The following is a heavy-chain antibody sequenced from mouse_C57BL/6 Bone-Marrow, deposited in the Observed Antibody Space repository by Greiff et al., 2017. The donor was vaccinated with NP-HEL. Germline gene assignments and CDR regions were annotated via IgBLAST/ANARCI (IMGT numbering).Heavy chain of an antibody. V-gene: IGHV2-6*01. J-gene: IGHJ3*01. CDR3: ASGGEGGFAY. Sequence: VQRVESGPGLVAPSQSLSITCTVSGFSLTSYGVDWVRQSPGKGLEWLGVIWGVGSTNYNSALKSRLSISKDNSKSQVFLKMNSLQTDDTAMYYGASGGEGGFAYWGQGTLVTVSA. CDR2: IWGVGST. CDR1: GFSLTSYG.